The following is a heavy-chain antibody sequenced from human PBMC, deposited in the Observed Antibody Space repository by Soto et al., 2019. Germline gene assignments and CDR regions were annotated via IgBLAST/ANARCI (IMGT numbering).Heavy chain of an antibody. CDR3: ARVMVLFYGDYVTFSYYFVH. Sequence: QVQLEQSGAEVKKPGASVKVSCKASGYTFTSYGISWVRQAPGQGLEWMGWISAYNGNTNYAQKLQGRVTMTTDTSTSTAYVELRSLRSDDTAVYYCARVMVLFYGDYVTFSYYFVHWGQGTLVTVSS. D-gene: IGHD4-17*01. J-gene: IGHJ4*02. CDR2: ISAYNGNT. CDR1: GYTFTSYG. V-gene: IGHV1-18*01.